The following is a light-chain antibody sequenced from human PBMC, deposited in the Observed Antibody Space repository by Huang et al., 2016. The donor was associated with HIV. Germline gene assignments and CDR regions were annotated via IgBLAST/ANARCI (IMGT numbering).Light chain of an antibody. CDR3: QQSYSSPPT. CDR1: QSISRY. Sequence: DIQMNQFPSSLSASVGERVTITYRASQSISRYLMWYQQKPGKAPKVLIHFASSLQSGVPSRFSGSGAGTDVTLTSSRLQTEDFATYYCQQSYSSPPTFGQGTKVEIK. V-gene: IGKV1-39*01. CDR2: FAS. J-gene: IGKJ2*01.